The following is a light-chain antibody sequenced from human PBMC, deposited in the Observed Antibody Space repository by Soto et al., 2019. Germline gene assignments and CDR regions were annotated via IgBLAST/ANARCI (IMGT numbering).Light chain of an antibody. V-gene: IGKV3-15*01. CDR2: AAS. J-gene: IGKJ1*01. CDR3: QQHEDWPPWT. CDR1: QSLGSK. Sequence: EILMTQSPATLSVSPGERVVLSCRASQSLGSKLAWYQQKPGQAPRLLMYAASARAPGIPGRFSGSGSGTHYTLTISSLQSEDVGVYYCQQHEDWPPWTFGQGTKVEI.